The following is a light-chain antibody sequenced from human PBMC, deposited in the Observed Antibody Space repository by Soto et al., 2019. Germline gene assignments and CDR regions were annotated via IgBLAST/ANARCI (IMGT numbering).Light chain of an antibody. CDR1: ERIYSAY. V-gene: IGKV3-15*01. CDR3: QQYKNWPLT. CDR2: GAS. Sequence: VFTQAPGTLSLSRGERATLSCRASERIYSAYLGWYKQKPGQAPRLLIHGASSRATGIPARFSGSGSGTEFTLTLRSLKSEDGAVDEGQQYKNWPLTFVGGTKVDIK. J-gene: IGKJ4*01.